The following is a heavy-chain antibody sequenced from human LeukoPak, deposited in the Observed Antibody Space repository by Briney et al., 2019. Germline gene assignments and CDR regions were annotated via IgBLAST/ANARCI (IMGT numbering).Heavy chain of an antibody. CDR1: GFTFSDHY. V-gene: IGHV3-72*01. CDR2: TRNKANSYTT. Sequence: GGSLRLSCAASGFTFSDHYMDWVRQAPGEGLEWVGRTRNKANSYTTEYAASVQGRFTISRDDSKNSLYLQMNSLKTEDTAVYYCARAYERPYYFDYWGQGTLVTVSS. D-gene: IGHD3-22*01. CDR3: ARAYERPYYFDY. J-gene: IGHJ4*02.